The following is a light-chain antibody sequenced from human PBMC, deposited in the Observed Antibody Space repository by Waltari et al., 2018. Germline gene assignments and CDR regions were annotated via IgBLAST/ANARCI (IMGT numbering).Light chain of an antibody. V-gene: IGKV1D-13*01. CDR3: QQFNNYQYT. CDR2: DAS. Sequence: AIQLTQSPSSLAASVGDRVTITCRATQGISSALAWYQQKQGKAPKFLIYDASSLESGVPSRCSGSGSGTDFTLTISSLQPEDFATYYCQQFNNYQYTFGQGTKLEIK. CDR1: QGISSA. J-gene: IGKJ2*01.